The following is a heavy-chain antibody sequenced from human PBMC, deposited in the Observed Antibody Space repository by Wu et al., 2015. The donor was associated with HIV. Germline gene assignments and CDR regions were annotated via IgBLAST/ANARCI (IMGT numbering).Heavy chain of an antibody. D-gene: IGHD6-13*01. CDR3: ARVMAAADHDLNGNNWFDP. Sequence: QVQLVQSGAEVKKPGSSVKVSCKASGGTFSRYAISWVRQAPGQGLEWMGGIIPIFGTANYAQKFQGRVTITADGSTSTAFMELTGLRSEDTAVYYCARVMAAADHDLNGNNWFDPGPGNPGHRLL. J-gene: IGHJ5*02. V-gene: IGHV1-69*12. CDR2: IIPIFGTA. CDR1: GGTFSRYA.